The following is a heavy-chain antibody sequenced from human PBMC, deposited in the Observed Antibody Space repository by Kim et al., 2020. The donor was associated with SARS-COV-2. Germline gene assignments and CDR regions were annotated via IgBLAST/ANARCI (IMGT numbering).Heavy chain of an antibody. Sequence: SETLSLTCTVSGYSISSGYYWGWIRQPPGKGLEWIGSIYHSGSTYYNPSLKSRVIISVDTSKNQLSLKLTSVTAADTAVYYCARDRGSSWSWGWFDPWGQGTLVTVSS. CDR3: ARDRGSSWSWGWFDP. CDR1: GYSISSGYY. J-gene: IGHJ5*02. CDR2: IYHSGST. V-gene: IGHV4-38-2*02. D-gene: IGHD6-13*01.